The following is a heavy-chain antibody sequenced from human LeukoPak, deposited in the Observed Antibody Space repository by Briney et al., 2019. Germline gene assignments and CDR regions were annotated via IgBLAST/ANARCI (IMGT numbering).Heavy chain of an antibody. CDR1: GSTFSTYA. Sequence: GGSLRLSCSASGSTFSTYAMHWVRQAPGKGLEYVSAISSNGGSTYYADSVKGRFTISRDNSKNMLYLQMSSLRVEDTAVYYCVKDRGSWNYGWFDPWGQGTLVTVSS. CDR2: ISSNGGST. D-gene: IGHD1-7*01. CDR3: VKDRGSWNYGWFDP. V-gene: IGHV3-64D*06. J-gene: IGHJ5*02.